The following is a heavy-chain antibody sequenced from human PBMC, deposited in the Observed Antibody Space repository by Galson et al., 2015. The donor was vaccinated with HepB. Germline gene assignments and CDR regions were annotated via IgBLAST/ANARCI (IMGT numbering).Heavy chain of an antibody. J-gene: IGHJ4*02. Sequence: QSGAEVKKPGESLRISCKGSGYSFTSYWISWVRQMPGKGLEWMGRIDPSDSYTNYSPSVQGHVTISADKSISTAYLQWSSLKASDTAMYYCASSRGQLAPWDYWGQGTLVTVSS. CDR2: IDPSDSYT. D-gene: IGHD6-13*01. CDR1: GYSFTSYW. CDR3: ASSRGQLAPWDY. V-gene: IGHV5-10-1*01.